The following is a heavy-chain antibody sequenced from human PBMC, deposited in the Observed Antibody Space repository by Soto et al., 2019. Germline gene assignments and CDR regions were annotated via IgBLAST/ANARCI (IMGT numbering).Heavy chain of an antibody. D-gene: IGHD6-19*01. V-gene: IGHV1-69*13. Sequence: SVKVSCKASGGTFSSYAISWVRQAPGQGLEWMGGIIPIFGTANYAQKFQGRVTITADESTSTAYMELSSLRSEGTAVYYCARGVAGPYYYYYYGMDVWGQGTTVTVSS. CDR2: IIPIFGTA. J-gene: IGHJ6*02. CDR1: GGTFSSYA. CDR3: ARGVAGPYYYYYYGMDV.